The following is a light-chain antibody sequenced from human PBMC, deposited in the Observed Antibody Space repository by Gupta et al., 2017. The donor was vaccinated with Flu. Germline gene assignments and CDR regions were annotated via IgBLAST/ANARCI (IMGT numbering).Light chain of an antibody. Sequence: NIGAGYVHHQSRQLPRTAPQLPIYWNTKRPSGVPDRVSGSKSGTSASLAITGLQAEDEADYYCQSYDYILSGSWVFGGGTKLTVL. J-gene: IGLJ3*02. CDR1: NIGAGYV. CDR2: WNT. CDR3: QSYDYILSGSWV. V-gene: IGLV1-40*01.